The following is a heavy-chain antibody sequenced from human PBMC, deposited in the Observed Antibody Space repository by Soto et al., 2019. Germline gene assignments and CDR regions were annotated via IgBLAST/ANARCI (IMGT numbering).Heavy chain of an antibody. D-gene: IGHD2-21*01. Sequence: GGSLRLSCGSSGFNFANYAMGWVRQAPGKGPEWLSGINSDGTISSYADSVKGRFTISRDNARNTLSLQMNSLRADDTAVYYCARLSGDHSAFFSYGMDAWGQGTTVTVSS. CDR2: INSDGTIS. V-gene: IGHV3-74*01. CDR1: GFNFANYA. CDR3: ARLSGDHSAFFSYGMDA. J-gene: IGHJ6*02.